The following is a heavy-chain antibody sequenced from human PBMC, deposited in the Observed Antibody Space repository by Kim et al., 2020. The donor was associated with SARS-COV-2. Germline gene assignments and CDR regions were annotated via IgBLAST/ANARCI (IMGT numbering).Heavy chain of an antibody. CDR2: ISGSGGST. CDR1: GFTFSSYA. Sequence: GGSLRLSCAASGFTFSSYAMSWVRQAPGKGLECVSAISGSGGSTYYADSVKGRFTISRDNSKNTLYLQMNSLRAEDTAVYYCAAEGEDSSNPASYYYYGMDVWGQGTTVTVSS. CDR3: AAEGEDSSNPASYYYYGMDV. V-gene: IGHV3-23*01. D-gene: IGHD6-6*01. J-gene: IGHJ6*02.